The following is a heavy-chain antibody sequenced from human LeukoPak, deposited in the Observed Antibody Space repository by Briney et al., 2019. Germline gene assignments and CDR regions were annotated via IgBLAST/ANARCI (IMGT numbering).Heavy chain of an antibody. V-gene: IGHV1-2*02. J-gene: IGHJ4*02. CDR2: INPNSGGT. CDR1: GYTFTGYY. D-gene: IGHD4-11*01. CDR3: ARDLPQTYSVLPSSY. Sequence: ASVKVSCKASGYTFTGYYMHWVRQAPGQGLEWMGWINPNSGGTNYAQKFQGRVTMTRDTSISTAYMELSRLRSDDTAVYYCARDLPQTYSVLPSSYWGQGTLVTVSS.